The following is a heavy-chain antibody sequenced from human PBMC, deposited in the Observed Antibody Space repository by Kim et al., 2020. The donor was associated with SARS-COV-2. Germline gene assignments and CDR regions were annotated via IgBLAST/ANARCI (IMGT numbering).Heavy chain of an antibody. CDR3: ARERNVDTAMVTSLHYYGMDV. J-gene: IGHJ6*02. Sequence: ASVKVSCKASGYTFTSYAMNWVRQAPGQGLEWMGWINTNTGNPTYAQGFTGRFVFSLDTSVSTAYLQISSLKAEDTAVYYCARERNVDTAMVTSLHYYGMDVWGQGTTVTVSS. CDR1: GYTFTSYA. CDR2: INTNTGNP. V-gene: IGHV7-4-1*02. D-gene: IGHD5-18*01.